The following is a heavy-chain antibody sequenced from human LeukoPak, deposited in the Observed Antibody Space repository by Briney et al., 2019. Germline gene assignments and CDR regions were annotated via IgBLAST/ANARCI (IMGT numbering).Heavy chain of an antibody. CDR3: GRGLWWSWYYIDF. CDR1: GYTFTSYY. V-gene: IGHV1-46*04. J-gene: IGHJ4*02. D-gene: IGHD2-15*01. Sequence: GASVKVSCKASGYTFTSYYMHWVRQAPGQGPEWMGVINPSGGGTSYAQKLQGRITMTRDTSTNTVYMELSSLISEDTAVYYCGRGLWWSWYYIDFWGQGTLVTVSS. CDR2: INPSGGGT.